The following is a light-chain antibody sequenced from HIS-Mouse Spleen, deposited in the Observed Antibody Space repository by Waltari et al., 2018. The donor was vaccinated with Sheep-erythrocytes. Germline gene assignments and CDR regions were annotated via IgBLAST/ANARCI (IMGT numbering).Light chain of an antibody. CDR1: SSDVGGYNY. V-gene: IGLV2-11*01. CDR3: CSYAGSYTWV. CDR2: DVS. Sequence: QSALTQPRSVSGSPGPSVTISCTGTSSDVGGYNYLSWYQQHPGKAPKLMIYDVSKRPSGVPDRFSGSKSGNTASLTISGLQAEDEADYYCCSYAGSYTWVFGGGTKLTVL. J-gene: IGLJ3*02.